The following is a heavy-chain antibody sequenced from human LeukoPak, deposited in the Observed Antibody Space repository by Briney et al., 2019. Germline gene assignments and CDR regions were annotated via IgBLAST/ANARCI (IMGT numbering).Heavy chain of an antibody. J-gene: IGHJ4*02. CDR2: ISHTSEYT. CDR3: AKGSSAGRPYYFDY. CDR1: GFTFSSYT. D-gene: IGHD3-10*01. V-gene: IGHV3-23*01. Sequence: GGSLRLSCAASGFTFSSYTMSWVRQAPGKGLEWVSAISHTSEYTYHADSVKGRFAISRDNSKNTLYLQMNSLRAEDTAMYYCAKGSSAGRPYYFDYWGQGTLVTVSS.